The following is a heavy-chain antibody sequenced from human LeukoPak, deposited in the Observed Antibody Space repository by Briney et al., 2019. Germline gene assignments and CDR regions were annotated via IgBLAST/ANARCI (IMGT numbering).Heavy chain of an antibody. V-gene: IGHV1-69*05. J-gene: IGHJ4*02. D-gene: IGHD5-24*01. CDR1: GGTFSSCA. CDR2: IIPIFATA. Sequence: SGGTFSSCALSWVRQAPGQGLEWMGGIIPIFATANYAQKFQGRVTITTDESTSTAYMELSSLRSEDTAVYYCARIPDGYNPRFPLTDWGQGTLVTVSS. CDR3: ARIPDGYNPRFPLTD.